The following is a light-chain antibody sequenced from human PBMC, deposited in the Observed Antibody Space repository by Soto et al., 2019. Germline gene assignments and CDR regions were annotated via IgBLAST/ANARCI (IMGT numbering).Light chain of an antibody. V-gene: IGKV3-20*01. CDR2: GAS. CDR1: QSVSNRY. J-gene: IGKJ1*01. CDR3: QQYDSSWT. Sequence: IVLTQSPGTLSLSPGERATLSCSASQSVSNRYLAWYQQKPGQAPRLLIYGASSRATGIPDRFSGSGSGTDFTLTISRLEPEDFAVYYCQQYDSSWTFGQGTKVDIK.